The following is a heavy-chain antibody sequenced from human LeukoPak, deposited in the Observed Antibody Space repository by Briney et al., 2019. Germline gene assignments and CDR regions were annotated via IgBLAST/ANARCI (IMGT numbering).Heavy chain of an antibody. V-gene: IGHV3-53*01. CDR2: IYSGGST. J-gene: IGHJ4*02. CDR3: ARDRYYGSGSYHD. Sequence: GGSLRLSCAASGFTVSSNYMSWVRQAPGKGLEWVSVIYSGGSTYYADSVKGRFTISRDNSKTTLYLQMNSLRAEDTAAYYCARDRYYGSGSYHDWGQGTLVTVSS. CDR1: GFTVSSNY. D-gene: IGHD3-10*01.